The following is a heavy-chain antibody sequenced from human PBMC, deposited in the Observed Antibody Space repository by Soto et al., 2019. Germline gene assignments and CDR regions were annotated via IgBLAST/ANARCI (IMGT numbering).Heavy chain of an antibody. CDR2: IWYDGSNK. CDR3: ARDHGSDGYDGMDV. J-gene: IGHJ6*02. D-gene: IGHD5-18*01. CDR1: GFTFSSYG. V-gene: IGHV3-33*01. Sequence: QVQLVESGGGVVQPGRSLRLSCAASGFTFSSYGMHWVRQAPGKGLEGVAVIWYDGSNKYYADSVKGRFTISRDNSKKTLDLQMNRLRAEDTAVYYCARDHGSDGYDGMDVWGQGTTVTVSS.